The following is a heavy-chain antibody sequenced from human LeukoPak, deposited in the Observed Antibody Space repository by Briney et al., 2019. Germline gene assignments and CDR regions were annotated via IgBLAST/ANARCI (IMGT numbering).Heavy chain of an antibody. Sequence: SPRPSCAASRFTFTGDAMHCVCEAPGEGQGWVAYISYDGNNKYYVDSVKGRFTISRDHSKNTLYLQMNSVRTEDTAVYYCARERSGCSFDYWGQGTLVTVSS. V-gene: IGHV3-30*04. CDR3: ARERSGCSFDY. D-gene: IGHD6-19*01. CDR1: RFTFTGDA. CDR2: ISYDGNNK. J-gene: IGHJ4*02.